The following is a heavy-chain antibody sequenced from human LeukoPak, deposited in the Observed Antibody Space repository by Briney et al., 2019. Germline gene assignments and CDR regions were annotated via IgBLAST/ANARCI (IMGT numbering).Heavy chain of an antibody. V-gene: IGHV3-73*01. J-gene: IGHJ3*02. D-gene: IGHD6-13*01. CDR2: IRSKANSYAT. Sequence: PGGSLRFSCAASGFTFSGSAMHWVRQASGKGLEWVGRIRSKANSYATAYTASVKGRFTISRDDSKNTAYLQMNSLKTEDTAVYYCTRTRIAAAGRVVFDIWGQGTMVTVSS. CDR3: TRTRIAAAGRVVFDI. CDR1: GFTFSGSA.